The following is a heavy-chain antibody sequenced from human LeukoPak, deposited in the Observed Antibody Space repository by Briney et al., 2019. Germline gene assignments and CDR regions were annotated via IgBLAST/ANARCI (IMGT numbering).Heavy chain of an antibody. CDR2: ISSSSSTI. CDR1: GFTFSSYS. J-gene: IGHJ4*02. V-gene: IGHV3-48*04. Sequence: GGSLRLSCAASGFTFSSYSMNWVRQAPGKGLEWVSYISSSSSTIHYADSVKGRFTISWDNAKKSLYLQMNSLRAEDTAVYYCARSGKIYFDWLLDYWGQGTLVTVSS. CDR3: ARSGKIYFDWLLDY. D-gene: IGHD3-9*01.